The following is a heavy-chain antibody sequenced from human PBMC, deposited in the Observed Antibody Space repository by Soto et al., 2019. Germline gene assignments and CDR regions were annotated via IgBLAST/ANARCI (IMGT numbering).Heavy chain of an antibody. CDR3: AKDIRKYSSGWPRTHYYGMDV. Sequence: PGGSLRLSCAASGFTFSSYAMSWVRQAPGKGLEWVSAISGSGGSTYYADSVKGRFTISRDNSKNTLHLQMNSLRAEDTAVYYCAKDIRKYSSGWPRTHYYGMDVWGQGTTVTVSS. D-gene: IGHD6-19*01. V-gene: IGHV3-23*01. CDR1: GFTFSSYA. J-gene: IGHJ6*02. CDR2: ISGSGGST.